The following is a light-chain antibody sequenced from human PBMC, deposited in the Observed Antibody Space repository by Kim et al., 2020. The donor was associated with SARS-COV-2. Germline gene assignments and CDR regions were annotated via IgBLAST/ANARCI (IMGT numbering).Light chain of an antibody. CDR1: SSDVGAYSY. J-gene: IGLJ3*02. V-gene: IGLV2-14*01. CDR3: SSYTTSDSWV. Sequence: QSALTQPASVSGSPGQSITVSCTGTSSDVGAYSYVSWYQQHPGKVPKLLIYNVSKRPSGVSDRFSGSKSGNTASLTISGLQAEDEADYYCSSYTTSDSWVFGGGTQLTVL. CDR2: NVS.